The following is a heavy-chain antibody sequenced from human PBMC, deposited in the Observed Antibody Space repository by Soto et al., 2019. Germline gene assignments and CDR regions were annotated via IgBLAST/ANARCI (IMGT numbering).Heavy chain of an antibody. V-gene: IGHV4-30-4*02. Sequence: SETLSLTCSVSGGSVNNGNYYWSWIRQPPGKGLEWVGDIYYSGTTYYNASLKSRVTVSVDTSKNQFSLKLSSVTAADTAVYYCARAPRGNYGYPSYFDYWGQGTLVTVSS. CDR1: GGSVNNGNYY. D-gene: IGHD3-10*01. J-gene: IGHJ4*02. CDR3: ARAPRGNYGYPSYFDY. CDR2: IYYSGTT.